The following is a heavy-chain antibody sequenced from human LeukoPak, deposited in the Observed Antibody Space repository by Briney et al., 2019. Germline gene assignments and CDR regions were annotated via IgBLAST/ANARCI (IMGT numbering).Heavy chain of an antibody. D-gene: IGHD4-11*01. CDR1: GGSFSGYY. CDR3: ARYSNFPFDY. V-gene: IGHV4-34*01. Sequence: SETLSLTCAVYGGSFSGYYWSWIRQPPGKGLEWIGEINHSGSTNYNPSLKSRVTISVDTSKNQFSLKLSSVTAADTAVYYCARYSNFPFDYWGQGTLVTASS. J-gene: IGHJ4*02. CDR2: INHSGST.